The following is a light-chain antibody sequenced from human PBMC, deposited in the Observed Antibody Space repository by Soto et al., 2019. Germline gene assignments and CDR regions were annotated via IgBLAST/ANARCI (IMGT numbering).Light chain of an antibody. CDR3: QSYDSSNGEV. CDR1: SGSIASNY. Sequence: NFMLTQPHSVSESPGKTVTISCTGSSGSIASNYVQWYQQRPGSAPTTVIYEDNQRPSGVPDRFSGSIDSSSNSASLTISGLKTEDEADYYCQSYDSSNGEVFGGGTKLTVL. CDR2: EDN. J-gene: IGLJ2*01. V-gene: IGLV6-57*02.